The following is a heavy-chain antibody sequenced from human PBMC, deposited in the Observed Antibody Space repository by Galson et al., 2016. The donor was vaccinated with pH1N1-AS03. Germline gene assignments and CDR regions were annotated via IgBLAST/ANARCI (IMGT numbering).Heavy chain of an antibody. CDR1: GFSLNIGGMC. D-gene: IGHD4-17*01. CDR2: IDWDDDK. V-gene: IGHV2-70*01. CDR3: ARFSYGDYLNCFDP. Sequence: PALVKPTQTLTLTCTFSGFSLNIGGMCMNWIRQPPGKALEWLALIDWDDDKYYSTSLKTRLTISKDTSKNQVVLTMTNMDPVDTATYYCARFSYGDYLNCFDPWGQGTLVTVSS. J-gene: IGHJ5*02.